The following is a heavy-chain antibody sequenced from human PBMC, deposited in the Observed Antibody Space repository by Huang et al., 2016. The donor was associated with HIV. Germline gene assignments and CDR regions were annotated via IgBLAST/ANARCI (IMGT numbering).Heavy chain of an antibody. J-gene: IGHJ4*02. CDR2: INTHTGNP. V-gene: IGHV7-4-1*02. CDR1: GYTFSGYS. Sequence: QVQLVQSASELKKPGASVKVSCKASGYTFSGYSINWVRQAPGQGLEWMGWINTHTGNPTYAQAFTGRFVFSLDTSVRTAFLQISSLRTDDTAVYYCARDDFAGYYSDGTGYGSFDSWGQGTLVTVSS. D-gene: IGHD3-22*01. CDR3: ARDDFAGYYSDGTGYGSFDS.